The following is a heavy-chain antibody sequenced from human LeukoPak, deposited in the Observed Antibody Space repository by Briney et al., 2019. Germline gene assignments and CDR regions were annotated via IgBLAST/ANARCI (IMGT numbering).Heavy chain of an antibody. V-gene: IGHV3-23*01. D-gene: IGHD6-19*01. CDR3: AKETYSSGWYPYFDY. Sequence: GGSLRLSCVASGFTFSSYAMSWVRQAPGKGLEWVSGISGSGGSTYYADSVKGRFTISRDNSKNTLLLQMNSPRAEDTAVYYCAKETYSSGWYPYFDYWGQGTLVTVSS. J-gene: IGHJ4*02. CDR2: ISGSGGST. CDR1: GFTFSSYA.